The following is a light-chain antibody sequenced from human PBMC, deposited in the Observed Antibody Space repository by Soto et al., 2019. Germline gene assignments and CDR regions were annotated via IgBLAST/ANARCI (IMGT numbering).Light chain of an antibody. CDR1: RSNIGAGYD. CDR3: QSDDSSLSGYVV. Sequence: QSVLTQPPSVSGAPGQRVTISCTGSRSNIGAGYDVHWYQQLPGTAPKLLIYGNSTRPSGVPDRFSGSKSVTSASLAMTGVQAEDDADYYCQSDDSSLSGYVVVGGGTKLTVL. CDR2: GNS. J-gene: IGLJ2*01. V-gene: IGLV1-40*01.